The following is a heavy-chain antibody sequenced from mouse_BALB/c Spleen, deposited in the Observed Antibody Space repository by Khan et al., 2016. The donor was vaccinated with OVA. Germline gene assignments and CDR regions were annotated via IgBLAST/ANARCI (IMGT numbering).Heavy chain of an antibody. Sequence: QVQLQQSGPGLVQPSQSLSITCTVSGFSLTNYGVHWVRQSPGKGLEWLGVIWSGGITDYNATFISRLSISKDISKSQVFFKINSLQANDTAIYYCAKNRNGYFDYWGQGTTLTVSS. CDR2: IWSGGIT. J-gene: IGHJ2*01. CDR1: GFSLTNYG. CDR3: AKNRNGYFDY. V-gene: IGHV2-2*02. D-gene: IGHD1-1*02.